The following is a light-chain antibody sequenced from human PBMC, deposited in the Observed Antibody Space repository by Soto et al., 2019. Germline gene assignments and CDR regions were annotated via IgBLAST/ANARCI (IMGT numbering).Light chain of an antibody. CDR2: DAS. CDR1: QDISNY. Sequence: DIQMTQSPSSLSASVGDRVTITCQASQDISNYLNWYQQKPGKAPKLLLYDASNLETGIPSRFSGIGSGTDFTFTISSLQPEDIATYYCQQYDNLPFTFGGGTKVEIK. V-gene: IGKV1-33*01. J-gene: IGKJ4*01. CDR3: QQYDNLPFT.